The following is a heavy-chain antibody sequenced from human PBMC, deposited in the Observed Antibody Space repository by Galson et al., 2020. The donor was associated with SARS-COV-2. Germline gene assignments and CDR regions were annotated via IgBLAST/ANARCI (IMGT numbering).Heavy chain of an antibody. D-gene: IGHD6-13*01. CDR1: GFTFSSYG. V-gene: IGHV3-33*01. J-gene: IGHJ4*02. CDR3: SRDLAIGQQLVNY. CDR2: IWYDGSNK. Sequence: GGSLRLSCAASGFTFSSYGMHWVRQAPGKGLEWVAVIWYDGSNKYYADSVKGRFTISRDNSKNTLYLQMNSLRAEDTAVYYCSRDLAIGQQLVNYWGQGTLVTVSS.